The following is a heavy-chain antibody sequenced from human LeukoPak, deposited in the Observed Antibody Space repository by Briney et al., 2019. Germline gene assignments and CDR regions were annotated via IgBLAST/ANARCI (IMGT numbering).Heavy chain of an antibody. CDR3: ARGGVTTMTLRDLWLDY. CDR2: MSYDGSNK. V-gene: IGHV3-30-3*01. D-gene: IGHD4-17*01. J-gene: IGHJ4*02. Sequence: GGSLRLSCAASGFIFNNYVMHWVRQAPGKGLEWVALMSYDGSNKFYADSVKGRFTISRDNSKSTLYLQMNSLKAEDTAVYYCARGGVTTMTLRDLWLDYWGQGTLVTVSS. CDR1: GFIFNNYV.